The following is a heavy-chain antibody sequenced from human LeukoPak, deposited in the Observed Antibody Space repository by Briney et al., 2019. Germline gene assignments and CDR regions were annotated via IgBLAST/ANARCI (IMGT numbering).Heavy chain of an antibody. V-gene: IGHV3-21*01. CDR1: GFTFSSYS. D-gene: IGHD6-13*01. Sequence: GGSLRLSCAASGFTFSSYSMNWVRQAPGKGLEWVSSINSNSRYIYYTDSLKGRFTISRDNSKNTLYLQMNSLRAEDTAVYYCARDGIAAAGTGYYYYGMDVWGQGTTVTVSS. CDR2: INSNSRYI. CDR3: ARDGIAAAGTGYYYYGMDV. J-gene: IGHJ6*02.